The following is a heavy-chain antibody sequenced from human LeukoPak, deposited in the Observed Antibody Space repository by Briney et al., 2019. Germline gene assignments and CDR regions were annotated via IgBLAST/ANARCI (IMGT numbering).Heavy chain of an antibody. J-gene: IGHJ4*02. D-gene: IGHD3-22*01. V-gene: IGHV1-18*01. CDR1: GYTFTSYG. CDR2: ISAYNGNT. CDR3: ARVPYDSSGQLGY. Sequence: WPSVKVSCNASGYTFTSYGISWSRQAPAQGLEWLGWISAYNGNTSYAQKLQGRVTMTTDTSTSTAYMELRSLRSDDAAVYYCARVPYDSSGQLGYWGQGTLVTVSS.